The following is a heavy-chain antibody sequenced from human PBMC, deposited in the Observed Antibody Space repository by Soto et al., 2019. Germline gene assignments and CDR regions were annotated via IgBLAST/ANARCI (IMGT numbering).Heavy chain of an antibody. J-gene: IGHJ4*02. CDR1: GFTFSNYG. Sequence: QVQVVESGGGVVQPGRSLRLSCAASGFTFSNYGMHWVRQAPGKGLEWVAVIWHDGRNKYYADSVKGRFTVSRDNSENTLYLQMDSLRGADPAVYYCERDPGNDEAIDYWGQGTLVTVSA. CDR2: IWHDGRNK. CDR3: ERDPGNDEAIDY. V-gene: IGHV3-33*01. D-gene: IGHD1-1*01.